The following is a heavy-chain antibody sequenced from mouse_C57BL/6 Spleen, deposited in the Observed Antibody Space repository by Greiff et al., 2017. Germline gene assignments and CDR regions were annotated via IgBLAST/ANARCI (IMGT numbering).Heavy chain of an antibody. CDR1: GFSLSTFGMG. V-gene: IGHV8-8*01. Sequence: QATLKVSGPGILQPSQTLSLTCSFSGFSLSTFGMGVGWIRQPSGKGLEWQAHIWWDDDKYYDTAMKSRLTISKDTSKNQVVIKLANVDTAVTSTYYCARIISITTVLADTSWDYWGQGTTLTVSS. CDR2: IWWDDDK. D-gene: IGHD1-1*01. J-gene: IGHJ2*01. CDR3: ARIISITTVLADTSWDY.